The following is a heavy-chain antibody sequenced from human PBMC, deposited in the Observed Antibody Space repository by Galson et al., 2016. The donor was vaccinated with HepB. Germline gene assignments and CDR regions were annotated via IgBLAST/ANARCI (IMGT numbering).Heavy chain of an antibody. CDR2: ISLGGNT. Sequence: SLRLSCAASGFSFSSHAMTWVRQAPGKGLERVAAISLGGNTYYAESVRGRFTIPRDNSKNTLYLQMNSLRAEDTAVYFCANEIRPNDYWGQGTLVTVSS. V-gene: IGHV3-23*01. J-gene: IGHJ4*02. CDR3: ANEIRPNDY. CDR1: GFSFSSHA.